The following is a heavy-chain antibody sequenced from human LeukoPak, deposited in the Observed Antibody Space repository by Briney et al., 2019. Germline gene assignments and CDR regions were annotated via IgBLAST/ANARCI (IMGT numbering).Heavy chain of an antibody. CDR2: IIPILGIA. CDR3: AREVAVAGPADSGPTEFDY. Sequence: ASVKASCKASGGTFSSYAISWVRQAPGQGLEWMGRIIPILGIANYAQKFQGRVTITADKSTSTAYMELSSLRSEDTAVYYCAREVAVAGPADSGPTEFDYWGQGTLVTVSS. V-gene: IGHV1-69*04. CDR1: GGTFSSYA. D-gene: IGHD6-19*01. J-gene: IGHJ4*02.